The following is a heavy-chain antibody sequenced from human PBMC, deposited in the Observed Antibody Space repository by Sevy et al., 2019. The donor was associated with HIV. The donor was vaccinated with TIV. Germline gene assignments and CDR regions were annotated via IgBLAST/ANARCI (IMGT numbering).Heavy chain of an antibody. V-gene: IGHV4-59*04. CDR3: VEDKNDYGGSYFES. D-gene: IGHD4-17*01. CDR2: IYPRGSA. Sequence: SETLSLTCTVSGGSISSYYWSWIRQPPGKGLEWIGSIYPRGSAFYNPSLKSRLSISVDMSKNQFSLNLRSVTAADTAVYYCVEDKNDYGGSYFESWGPRTLVTVSS. CDR1: GGSISSYY. J-gene: IGHJ4*02.